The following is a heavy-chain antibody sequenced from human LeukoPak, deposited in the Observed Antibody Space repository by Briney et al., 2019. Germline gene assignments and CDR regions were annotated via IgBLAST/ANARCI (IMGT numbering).Heavy chain of an antibody. V-gene: IGHV3-7*01. CDR2: IKEDASEE. CDR3: AIAAGWELGY. Sequence: GGSLRLSCAASGFTSSRHGLSWVRQTPEKGLEWVANIKEDASEENYVDSVKGRFTISRDNAKNSLYLQMNSLRAEDTAVYYCAIAAGWELGYWGQGTLVTVSS. D-gene: IGHD6-25*01. J-gene: IGHJ4*02. CDR1: GFTSSRHG.